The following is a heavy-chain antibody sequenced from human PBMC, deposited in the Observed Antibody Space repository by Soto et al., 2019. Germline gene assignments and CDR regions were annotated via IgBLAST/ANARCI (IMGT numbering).Heavy chain of an antibody. CDR1: GFTFSSYA. J-gene: IGHJ4*02. Sequence: EVQLLESGGCLVQPGGSLRLSCAASGFTFSSYAMSWVRQAPGKGLEWVSAISGSGGSTYYADPVKGRFTISRDNSKNTLYLQMNSLRAEDTAVYYCAKDQKGATPFDYWGQGTLVTVSS. CDR2: ISGSGGST. D-gene: IGHD1-26*01. V-gene: IGHV3-23*01. CDR3: AKDQKGATPFDY.